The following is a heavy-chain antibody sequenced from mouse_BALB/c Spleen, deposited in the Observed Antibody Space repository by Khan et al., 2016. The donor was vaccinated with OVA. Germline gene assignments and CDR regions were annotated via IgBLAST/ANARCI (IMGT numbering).Heavy chain of an antibody. Sequence: QVQLKESGPGLVAPSQSLSITCTISGFSLTNYGVHWVRQPPGKGLEWLVVIWHDGSTTYNSALKSRLTISKDNSKSQVVLKMNSLQTDDTAMYFCARQPYYHYNVMDYWGQGTSVTVSS. CDR2: IWHDGST. J-gene: IGHJ4*01. CDR3: ARQPYYHYNVMDY. CDR1: GFSLTNYG. V-gene: IGHV2-6-1*01. D-gene: IGHD2-10*01.